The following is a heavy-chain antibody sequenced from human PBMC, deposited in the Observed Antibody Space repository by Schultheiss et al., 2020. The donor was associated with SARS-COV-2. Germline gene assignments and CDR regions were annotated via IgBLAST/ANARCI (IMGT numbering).Heavy chain of an antibody. J-gene: IGHJ3*02. V-gene: IGHV3-30-3*01. CDR2: ISYDGSNK. CDR1: GFTFSSYA. CDR3: ARVLFVYSSGWYGAFDM. D-gene: IGHD6-19*01. Sequence: GGSLRLSCAASGFTFSSYAMHWVRQAPGKGLEWVTVISYDGSNKYYADSVKGRFTISRDNSKNTMYLQMNSLRAEDTAVYYCARVLFVYSSGWYGAFDMWGQGTMVTVSS.